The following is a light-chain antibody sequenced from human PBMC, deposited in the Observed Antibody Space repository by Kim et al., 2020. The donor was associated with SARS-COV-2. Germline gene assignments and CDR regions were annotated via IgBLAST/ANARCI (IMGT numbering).Light chain of an antibody. V-gene: IGKV3-15*01. CDR3: QQYNNWPPS. CDR1: QSIRTN. Sequence: SVSPGERVTLSGRASQSIRTNLAWHQQIPGQAPRFLIYGASTRGTGIPDRFSGSVSGTEFSLTTSSLQSEDFALYYCQQYNNWPPSFGQGTKLEI. CDR2: GAS. J-gene: IGKJ2*01.